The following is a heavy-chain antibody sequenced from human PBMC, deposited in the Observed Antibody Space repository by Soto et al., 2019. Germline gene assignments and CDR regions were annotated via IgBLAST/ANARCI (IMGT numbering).Heavy chain of an antibody. CDR3: FRDDQWAFDV. Sequence: EVQLVESGGGLVQPRRSLRISCAASGFTFSRYAMNWVRQAPGKGLEWVSYISVGGGSIFYADSVKGRFTISRDDAQNSVYLQMNTLRDEDTTLYYCFRDDQWAFDVWGQGAVVIVSS. D-gene: IGHD6-19*01. CDR2: ISVGGGSI. V-gene: IGHV3-48*02. J-gene: IGHJ3*01. CDR1: GFTFSRYA.